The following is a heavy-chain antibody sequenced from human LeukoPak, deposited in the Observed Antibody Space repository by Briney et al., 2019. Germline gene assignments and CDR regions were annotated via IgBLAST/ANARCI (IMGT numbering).Heavy chain of an antibody. Sequence: GGSLRLSCAASGFTFGSYAMTWARQAPGKGLEWVSSISSSSSYIYYADSVKSRFTISRDNAKNSLYLQMNSLRAEDTAVYYCARSDSSGYYSYYYGMDVWGQGTTVTVSS. CDR2: ISSSSSYI. J-gene: IGHJ6*02. V-gene: IGHV3-21*01. CDR3: ARSDSSGYYSYYYGMDV. D-gene: IGHD3-22*01. CDR1: GFTFGSYA.